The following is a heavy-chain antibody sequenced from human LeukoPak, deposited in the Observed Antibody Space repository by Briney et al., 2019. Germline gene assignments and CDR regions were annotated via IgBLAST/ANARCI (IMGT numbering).Heavy chain of an antibody. Sequence: GGSLRLSCAASGFTFSSYWMSWVRQAPGKGLEWVANIKQDGSEKYYVDSVKGRFTISRDNAKNSLYLQMNSLRAEDTAVYYCARDHMNYYDSSGYYYGYWGQGTLVTVSS. D-gene: IGHD3-22*01. V-gene: IGHV3-7*01. CDR2: IKQDGSEK. CDR1: GFTFSSYW. CDR3: ARDHMNYYDSSGYYYGY. J-gene: IGHJ4*02.